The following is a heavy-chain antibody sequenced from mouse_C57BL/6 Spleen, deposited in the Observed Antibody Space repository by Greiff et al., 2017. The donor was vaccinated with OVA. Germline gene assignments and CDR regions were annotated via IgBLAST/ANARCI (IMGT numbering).Heavy chain of an antibody. CDR3: TRNYGSSYEFDD. D-gene: IGHD1-1*01. J-gene: IGHJ2*01. V-gene: IGHV1-5*01. Sequence: EVQLQQSGTVLARPGASVKMSCKTSGYTFTSYWMHWVKQRPGQGLEWIGAIYPGNSDTSYNQQFKGNAKLTAVTSASNAYMVLSNLTNEDSAVYYCTRNYGSSYEFDDWGQGTTRTVSS. CDR2: IYPGNSDT. CDR1: GYTFTSYW.